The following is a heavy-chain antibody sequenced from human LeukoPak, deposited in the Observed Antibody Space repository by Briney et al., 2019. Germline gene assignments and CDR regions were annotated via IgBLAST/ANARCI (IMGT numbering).Heavy chain of an antibody. Sequence: SETLSLTCTVSGGSISSGDYYWSWIRQPPGKGLEWIGYIYYSGSTNYNPSLKSRVTISVDTSKNQFSLKLSSVTAADTAVYYCARSGLVGVSIDYWGQGTLVTVSS. V-gene: IGHV4-61*08. D-gene: IGHD1-26*01. J-gene: IGHJ4*02. CDR1: GGSISSGDYY. CDR2: IYYSGST. CDR3: ARSGLVGVSIDY.